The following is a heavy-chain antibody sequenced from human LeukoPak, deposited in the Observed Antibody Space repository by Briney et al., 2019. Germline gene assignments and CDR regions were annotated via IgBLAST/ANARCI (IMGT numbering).Heavy chain of an antibody. J-gene: IGHJ3*02. CDR1: GYCFTSYW. D-gene: IGHD5-18*01. CDR3: ARRVDTAMVTRAIDI. Sequence: GESLKISCKGCGYCFTSYWIGLVRPLPGKGLEWMGIIYTGGSDTRYSPSFHGHVTISADKNISTAYLQWSSLKASDTAMYYCARRVDTAMVTRAIDIWGQGTMVTVSS. CDR2: IYTGGSDT. V-gene: IGHV5-51*01.